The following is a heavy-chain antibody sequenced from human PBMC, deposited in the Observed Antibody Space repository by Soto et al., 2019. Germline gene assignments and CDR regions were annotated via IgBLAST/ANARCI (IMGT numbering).Heavy chain of an antibody. V-gene: IGHV3-7*01. J-gene: IGHJ6*02. CDR3: ARYLSSSWYPNGGMDV. D-gene: IGHD6-13*01. Sequence: LRLSCAASGFTFSSYWMSWVRQAPGKGLEWVANIKQDGSEKYYVDSVKGRFTISRDNAKNSLYLQMNSLRAEDTAVYYCARYLSSSWYPNGGMDVWGQGTTVTVSS. CDR2: IKQDGSEK. CDR1: GFTFSSYW.